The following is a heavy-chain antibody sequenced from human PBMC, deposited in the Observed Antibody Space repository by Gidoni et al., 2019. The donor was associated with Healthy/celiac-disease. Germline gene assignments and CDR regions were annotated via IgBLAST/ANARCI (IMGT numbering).Heavy chain of an antibody. J-gene: IGHJ4*02. Sequence: EVQLVESGGGLVQPGRSLRLSCAASGFTFDDYAMHWVSGISGNSGSIGYADSVKGRFTISRDNAKNSLYLQMNSLRAEDTALYYCAKDITWVGSSSLDYWGQGTLVTVSS. CDR2: ISGNSGSI. CDR1: GFTFDDYA. D-gene: IGHD6-13*01. V-gene: IGHV3-9*01. CDR3: AKDITWVGSSSLDY.